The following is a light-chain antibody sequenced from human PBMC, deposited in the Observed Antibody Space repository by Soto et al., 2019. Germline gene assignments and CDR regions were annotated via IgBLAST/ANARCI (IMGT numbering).Light chain of an antibody. J-gene: IGKJ2*01. CDR2: GAS. CDR1: QSVTTN. CDR3: QQYHSWPHT. V-gene: IGKV3-15*01. Sequence: ETVLTQSPATLSVSPGERATFSCKASQSVTTNLAWYQQKPGQVPRFLIYGASTRASGIPARFSGSGSGTEFTLSISSLQSEDFAIYHCQQYHSWPHTFGQGTKLEIK.